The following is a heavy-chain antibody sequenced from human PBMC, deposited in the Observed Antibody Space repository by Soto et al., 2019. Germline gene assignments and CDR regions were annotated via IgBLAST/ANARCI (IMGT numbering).Heavy chain of an antibody. V-gene: IGHV2-5*02. D-gene: IGHD3-22*01. Sequence: QITLKESGPTLVKPTQTLTLTCTFSGFSLSTGGVGVGWIRQPPGKALEWLALIYWDDDKRYSPSLKSTLTITRDTSKNQVVLTTTNMDPVDTATYSCAHGSSYYDSSGYYYTSWGQGTLVTVSS. CDR3: AHGSSYYDSSGYYYTS. CDR2: IYWDDDK. J-gene: IGHJ5*02. CDR1: GFSLSTGGVG.